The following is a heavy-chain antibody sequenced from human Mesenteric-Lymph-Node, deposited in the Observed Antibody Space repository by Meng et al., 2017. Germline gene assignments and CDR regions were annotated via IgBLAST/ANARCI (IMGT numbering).Heavy chain of an antibody. CDR3: ARADKVRFDY. J-gene: IGHJ4*02. V-gene: IGHV4-4*02. CDR1: GGSMSRSNW. CDR2: IYHSGST. Sequence: VHESCPALVKPSGTLSLTCAVSGGSMSRSNWWSWVRQPPGKGLEWIGEIYHSGSTNYNPSLKSRVSISVDKSKNQFSLKLSSVTAADTAVYYCARADKVRFDYWGQGTLVTVSS.